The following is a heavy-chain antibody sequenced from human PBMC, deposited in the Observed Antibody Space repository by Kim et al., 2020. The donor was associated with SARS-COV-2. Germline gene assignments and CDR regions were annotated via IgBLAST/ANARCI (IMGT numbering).Heavy chain of an antibody. Sequence: SETLSLTCAVYGGSFSGYYWSWIRQPPGKGLEWIGEINHSGSTNYNPSLKSRVTISVDTSKNQFSLKLSSVTAADTAVYYCARDRGFKQRGTDYWGQGTLVTVSS. CDR3: ARDRGFKQRGTDY. J-gene: IGHJ4*02. CDR2: INHSGST. CDR1: GGSFSGYY. V-gene: IGHV4-34*01. D-gene: IGHD6-25*01.